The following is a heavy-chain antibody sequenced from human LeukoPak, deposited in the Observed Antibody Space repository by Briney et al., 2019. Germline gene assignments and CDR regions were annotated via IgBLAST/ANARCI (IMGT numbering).Heavy chain of an antibody. CDR2: IYYSGST. CDR1: GHSISRYY. V-gene: IGHV4-59*01. CDR3: ARGAPLWFGELCASFDY. Sequence: PSETLSLTCTVSGHSISRYYWSWLRQPAGKGLEWVGYIYYSGSTNYNPSLKSRVTISVDTSKNQFSLKLSSVTAVDTAVYYCARGAPLWFGELCASFDYWGQGTLVTVSS. D-gene: IGHD3-10*01. J-gene: IGHJ4*02.